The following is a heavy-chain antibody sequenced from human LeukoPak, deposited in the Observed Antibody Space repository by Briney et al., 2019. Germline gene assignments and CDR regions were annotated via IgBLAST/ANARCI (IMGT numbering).Heavy chain of an antibody. V-gene: IGHV3-7*01. CDR3: ARGKEYFDWLLRAYYFDY. D-gene: IGHD3-9*01. CDR2: IKKDGSEK. CDR1: GFTFSSYW. Sequence: GGSLRLSCAASGFTFSSYWMSWVRQAPGMGLEWVANIKKDGSEKSYVDSVKGRFTISRDNAKNSLYLQMNSLRAEDTAVYYCARGKEYFDWLLRAYYFDYWGQGTLATVSS. J-gene: IGHJ4*02.